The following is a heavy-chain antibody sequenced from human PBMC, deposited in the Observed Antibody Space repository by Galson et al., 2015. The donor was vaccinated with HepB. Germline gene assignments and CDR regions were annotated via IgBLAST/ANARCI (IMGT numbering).Heavy chain of an antibody. D-gene: IGHD1-7*01. CDR3: ARGAYNWNYDHFDY. Sequence: SLRLSCAASGFTFSSYGMHWVRQAPGKGLEWVAIIWYDGSNKYYADSVKGRFTISRDNSKNTLYLQMNSLRAEDTAVYYCARGAYNWNYDHFDYWGQGTLVTVSS. CDR2: IWYDGSNK. CDR1: GFTFSSYG. J-gene: IGHJ4*02. V-gene: IGHV3-33*01.